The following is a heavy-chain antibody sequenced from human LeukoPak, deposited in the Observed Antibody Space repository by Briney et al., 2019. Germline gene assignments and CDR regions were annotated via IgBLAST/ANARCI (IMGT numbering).Heavy chain of an antibody. D-gene: IGHD2-2*01. CDR2: IDRGSSVI. V-gene: IGHV3-21*01. Sequence: PGGSLRLSCIASGFSFSSYSTSWVRQAPGRGLDWVALIDRGSSVIYYADSVKGRFTISRDNAKNSLYLQMNNLRAEDTALYYCARDLPAATAWGQGTQVTVSS. J-gene: IGHJ5*02. CDR1: GFSFSSYS. CDR3: ARDLPAATA.